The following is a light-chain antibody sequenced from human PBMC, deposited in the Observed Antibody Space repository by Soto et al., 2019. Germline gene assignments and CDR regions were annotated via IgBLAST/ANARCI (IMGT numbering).Light chain of an antibody. V-gene: IGLV1-40*01. Sequence: QSVLTQPPSVSGAPGQRVTISCTGSSSNIGAGYDVHWYQQLPGTAPKLLIYGNSNRPSGVPDRFSGSKSGTSASLAITGLQAEYEADYYCQSYDSSLTVVFGGETKLTVL. J-gene: IGLJ2*01. CDR1: SSNIGAGYD. CDR3: QSYDSSLTVV. CDR2: GNS.